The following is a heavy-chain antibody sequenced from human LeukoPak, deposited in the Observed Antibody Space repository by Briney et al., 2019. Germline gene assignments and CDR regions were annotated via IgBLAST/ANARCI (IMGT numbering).Heavy chain of an antibody. Sequence: SVTVSCKASGGTFNSYAISWVRQVPGQGLEWMGSIIPIFGAVDYAQKFQGRVTITADNSTSTAYMELISLKSEDTAVYYCARGPIDMATDRPAEYFHHWGQGTLVTVSS. D-gene: IGHD5-24*01. J-gene: IGHJ1*01. CDR2: IIPIFGAV. V-gene: IGHV1-69*06. CDR1: GGTFNSYA. CDR3: ARGPIDMATDRPAEYFHH.